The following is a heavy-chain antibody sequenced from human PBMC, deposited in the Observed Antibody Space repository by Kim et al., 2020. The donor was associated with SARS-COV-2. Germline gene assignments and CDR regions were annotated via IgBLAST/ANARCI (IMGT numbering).Heavy chain of an antibody. CDR2: ISYDGRSQ. D-gene: IGHD5-12*01. Sequence: GGSLRLSCAASGFTFRSNGMHWVRQAPGKGLEWVAIISYDGRSQQYGDSVKGRFTISRDNSKNTLYLQMNRLRVDDTAVYYCAKEGAAIALGDMDVWGQGTTVTVS. CDR3: AKEGAAIALGDMDV. J-gene: IGHJ6*02. CDR1: GFTFRSNG. V-gene: IGHV3-30*18.